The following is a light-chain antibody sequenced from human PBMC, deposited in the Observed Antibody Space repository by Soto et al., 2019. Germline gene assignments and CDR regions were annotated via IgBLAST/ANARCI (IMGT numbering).Light chain of an antibody. Sequence: QSALTQPASVSGSPCQSIAISCTGTSSDVGGYSYVSWYQQQPGKAPKLVISDVSNRPSGVSDRFSGSKSGNTASLTISGLQTEDEADYYCASYTTSRTYVFGTGTKVTVL. V-gene: IGLV2-14*01. CDR2: DVS. J-gene: IGLJ1*01. CDR3: ASYTTSRTYV. CDR1: SSDVGGYSY.